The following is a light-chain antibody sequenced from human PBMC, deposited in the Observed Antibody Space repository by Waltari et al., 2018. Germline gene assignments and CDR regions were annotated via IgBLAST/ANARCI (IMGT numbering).Light chain of an antibody. J-gene: IGLJ3*02. V-gene: IGLV4-69*01. CDR2: VNSDGSH. CDR3: QTWGTGIRV. CDR1: SGHSSYA. Sequence: QLVLTRSPSASASLGASVKLTCTLSSGHSSYAIAWHQQQPEKGPRYLMKVNSDGSHRKGDGIPDRFSGSSSGAERYLTISSLQSEDEADYYCQTWGTGIRVFGGGTKLTVL.